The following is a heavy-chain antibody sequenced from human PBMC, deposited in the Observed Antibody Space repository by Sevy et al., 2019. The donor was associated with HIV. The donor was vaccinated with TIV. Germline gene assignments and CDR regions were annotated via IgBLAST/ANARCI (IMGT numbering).Heavy chain of an antibody. CDR3: ARPTIVARSDYYYYGMDV. V-gene: IGHV3-33*01. J-gene: IGHJ6*02. Sequence: GGSLRLSCAASGFTFSSYGMHWVRQAPGKGLEWVAVIWYDGSNKYYADSVKGRFTISRDNSKNTLYLQMNSLRAEDTAVYYCARPTIVARSDYYYYGMDVWGQGTTVTVSS. CDR1: GFTFSSYG. D-gene: IGHD6-6*01. CDR2: IWYDGSNK.